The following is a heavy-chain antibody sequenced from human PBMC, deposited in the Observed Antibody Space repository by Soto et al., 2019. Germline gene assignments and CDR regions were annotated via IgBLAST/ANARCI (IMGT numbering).Heavy chain of an antibody. D-gene: IGHD3-16*01. J-gene: IGHJ3*02. CDR1: GGSISSGGYY. V-gene: IGHV4-31*03. CDR2: IYYSGST. Sequence: QVQLQESGPGLVKPSQTLSLTCTVSGGSISSGGYYWSWIHQHPGKGLEWIGYIYYSGSTYYNPSLKGRVTISVNTSKNPFSLKLSSVTAADTAVYYCARDRRDHIITFGGVDEAFDIWGQGTMVTVSS. CDR3: ARDRRDHIITFGGVDEAFDI.